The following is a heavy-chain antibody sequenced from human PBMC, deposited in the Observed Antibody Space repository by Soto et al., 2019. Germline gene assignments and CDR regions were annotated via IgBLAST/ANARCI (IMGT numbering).Heavy chain of an antibody. CDR2: IWYDGNIK. V-gene: IGHV3-33*01. CDR3: ARDIQGGAYHDALNAFLLRAYEL. CDR1: GFTFSRYG. J-gene: IGHJ3*01. Sequence: PGGSLRLSCAASGFTFSRYGMHWVRQAPGKXLEWVTVIWYDGNIKYYADSVKGRFTISKDNSKNMLYLQMNNLRVEDTAVYYCARDIQGGAYHDALNAFLLRAYELWGQGTMVNVSS. D-gene: IGHD3-9*01.